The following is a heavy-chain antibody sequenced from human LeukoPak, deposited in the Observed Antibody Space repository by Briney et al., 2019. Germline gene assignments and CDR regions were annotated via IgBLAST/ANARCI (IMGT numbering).Heavy chain of an antibody. CDR3: ARVRLDRGVDTAIGPYNWFDP. V-gene: IGHV1-69*13. D-gene: IGHD5-18*01. CDR2: IIPMFGSA. CDR1: GGTFSSYA. J-gene: IGHJ5*02. Sequence: ASVKVSCKASGGTFSSYAISWVRQAPGQGLEWMGGIIPMFGSANYAQKFQGRVTITADESMSTAHMELSSLRSEDTAVYYCARVRLDRGVDTAIGPYNWFDPWGQGTLVTVSS.